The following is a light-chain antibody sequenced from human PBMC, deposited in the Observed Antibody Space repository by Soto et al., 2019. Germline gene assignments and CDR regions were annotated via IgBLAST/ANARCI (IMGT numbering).Light chain of an antibody. CDR2: GAS. Sequence: EVLMTQSPATLSVSPGEGATLSCRASQSVSSSYLAWYQQKPGQAPRLLIYGASSRATGIPDRFSGSGSGTDFTLTISRLEPEDFAVYYCQQYGSSGTFGQGTKVDIK. CDR3: QQYGSSGT. CDR1: QSVSSSY. V-gene: IGKV3-20*01. J-gene: IGKJ1*01.